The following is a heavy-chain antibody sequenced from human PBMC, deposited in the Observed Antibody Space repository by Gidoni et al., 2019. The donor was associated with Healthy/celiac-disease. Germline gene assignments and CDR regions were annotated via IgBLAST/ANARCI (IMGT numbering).Heavy chain of an antibody. Sequence: QVQLQQWGAGLFKPSETLSLTCAVYGGSFSGYYWCWIRQPPGKGLEWIGEINHSGSTNYNPSLKSRVTISVDTSKNQFSLKLSSVTAADTAVYYCARGSIVVVPFDYWGQGTLVTVSS. CDR2: INHSGST. J-gene: IGHJ4*02. CDR3: ARGSIVVVPFDY. CDR1: GGSFSGYY. V-gene: IGHV4-34*01. D-gene: IGHD3-22*01.